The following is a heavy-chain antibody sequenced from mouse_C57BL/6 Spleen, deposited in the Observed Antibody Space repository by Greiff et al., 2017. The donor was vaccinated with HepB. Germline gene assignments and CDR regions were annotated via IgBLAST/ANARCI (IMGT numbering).Heavy chain of an antibody. CDR2: IDPETGGT. D-gene: IGHD3-2*02. CDR3: TREEQLRLSWFAY. CDR1: GYTFTDYE. V-gene: IGHV1-15*01. J-gene: IGHJ3*01. Sequence: VQLQQSGAELVRPGASVTLSCKASGYTFTDYEMHWVKQTPVHGLEWIGAIDPETGGTAYNQKFKGKAILTADKSSSTAYMELRSLTSEDSAVYYCTREEQLRLSWFAYWGQGTLVTVSA.